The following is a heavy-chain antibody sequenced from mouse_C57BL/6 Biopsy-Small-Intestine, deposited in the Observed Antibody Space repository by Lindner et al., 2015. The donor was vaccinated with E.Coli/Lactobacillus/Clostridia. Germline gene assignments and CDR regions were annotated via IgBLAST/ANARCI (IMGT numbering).Heavy chain of an antibody. Sequence: VQLQESGPELVKPGASVKISCKASGYAFSSYWMNWVKQRPGQGLEWIGVINPGSGGTNYNEKFKGKATLTVDQSSSTAYMELRSLTSEDTAVYYCARDMDYWGQGTSVTVSS. CDR3: ARDMDY. V-gene: IGHV1-82*01. J-gene: IGHJ4*01. CDR2: INPGSGGT. CDR1: GYAFSSYW.